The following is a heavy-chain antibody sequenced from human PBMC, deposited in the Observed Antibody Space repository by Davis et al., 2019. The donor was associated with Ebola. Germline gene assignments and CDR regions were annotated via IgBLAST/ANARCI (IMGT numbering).Heavy chain of an antibody. CDR2: IYYSGST. J-gene: IGHJ4*02. CDR1: GGSISSSSYY. D-gene: IGHD3-9*01. V-gene: IGHV4-39*01. CDR3: ARRYYYILTGQRLYFDY. Sequence: MPSETLSLTCTVSGGSISSSSYYWGWIRQPPGKGLEWIGSIYYSGSTNYNPSLKSRVTISVDTSKNRFSLNLRSVTAADRAVYYCARRYYYILTGQRLYFDYWGQGRLVTVSS.